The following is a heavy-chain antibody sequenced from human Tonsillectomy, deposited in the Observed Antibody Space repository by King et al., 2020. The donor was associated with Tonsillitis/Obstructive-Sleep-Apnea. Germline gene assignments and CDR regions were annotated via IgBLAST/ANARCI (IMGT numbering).Heavy chain of an antibody. CDR2: IDPTDSYN. V-gene: IGHV5-10-1*03. J-gene: IGHJ5*02. CDR1: GYSFTSYW. D-gene: IGHD2-2*02. CDR3: ARVDCSSASCYTETWFDL. Sequence: VQLVESGAEVKKPGESLKISCKGSGYSFTSYWISWVRQMPGKGLEWMGRIDPTDSYNNYSPSFQGHVTISADKSISTAYLQWSSLKASDTAMYYCARVDCSSASCYTETWFDLWGQGTLVTVSS.